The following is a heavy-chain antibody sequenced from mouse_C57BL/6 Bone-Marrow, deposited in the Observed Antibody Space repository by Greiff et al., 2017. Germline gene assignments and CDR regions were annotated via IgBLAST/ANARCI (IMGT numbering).Heavy chain of an antibody. CDR1: GYTFTDYN. D-gene: IGHD1-1*01. J-gene: IGHJ2*01. CDR3: ARGDSSSYYFDY. CDR2: INPNNGGT. Sequence: EVQLQESGPELVKPGASVKIPCKASGYTFTDYNMDWVKQSHGKSLEWIGDINPNNGGTIYNQKFKGKATLTVDKSSSTAYMELRSLTSEDTAVYYCARGDSSSYYFDYWGQGTTLTVSS. V-gene: IGHV1-18*01.